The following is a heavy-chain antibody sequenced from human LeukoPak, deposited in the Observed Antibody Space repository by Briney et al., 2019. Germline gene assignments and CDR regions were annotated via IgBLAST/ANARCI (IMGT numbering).Heavy chain of an antibody. V-gene: IGHV3-23*01. Sequence: GGSLRLSCAASGFTFRSYAMSWVRQAPGKGLEWVSGISGSGGSTYHADSVKDRFTISRDNFKSTVYLQMNSLRDEDTAAYYCAKDQGDFVVVVAAYYYYGMDVWGKGTTVTVSS. D-gene: IGHD2-15*01. CDR3: AKDQGDFVVVVAAYYYYGMDV. J-gene: IGHJ6*04. CDR1: GFTFRSYA. CDR2: ISGSGGST.